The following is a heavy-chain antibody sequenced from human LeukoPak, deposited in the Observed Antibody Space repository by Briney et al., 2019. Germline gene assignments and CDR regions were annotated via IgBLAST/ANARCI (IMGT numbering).Heavy chain of an antibody. D-gene: IGHD3-22*01. Sequence: PSETLSLTCTVSGGSIRRYYWSWLRQPPGKGLEWIGYIYYSGSYTYNPSLKNRVTISVDTSKNHFSLKLSSVTAADTAVYYCARADYFYDGGGYYWFDPWGQGTLVTVSS. CDR3: ARADYFYDGGGYYWFDP. CDR2: IYYSGSY. CDR1: GGSIRRYY. J-gene: IGHJ5*02. V-gene: IGHV4-59*01.